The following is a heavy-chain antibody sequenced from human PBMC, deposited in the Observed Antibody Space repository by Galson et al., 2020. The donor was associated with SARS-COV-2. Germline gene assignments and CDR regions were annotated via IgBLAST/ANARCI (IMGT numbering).Heavy chain of an antibody. Sequence: SLKISCAASGFTFDDYAMHWVRQAPGKGLEWVSGISWNSGSIGYADSVKGRFTISRDNAKNSLYLQMNSLRAEDTALYYCAKGMHNIWGSYRQQDAFDIWGQGTMVTVSS. V-gene: IGHV3-9*01. D-gene: IGHD3-16*02. CDR3: AKGMHNIWGSYRQQDAFDI. J-gene: IGHJ3*02. CDR1: GFTFDDYA. CDR2: ISWNSGSI.